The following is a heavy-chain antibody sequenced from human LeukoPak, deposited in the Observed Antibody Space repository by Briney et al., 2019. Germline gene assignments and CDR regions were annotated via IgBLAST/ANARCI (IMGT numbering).Heavy chain of an antibody. Sequence: ASVKVSCKASGYTFSSYGISWVRQAPGQGLEWMGWISTYNGNTKYAQKLQGRVTMTTDTSTSTAYMELRSLRSDDTAVYYCARSYSSSSLPDYWGQGTLVTVSS. V-gene: IGHV1-18*01. D-gene: IGHD6-6*01. CDR2: ISTYNGNT. CDR3: ARSYSSSSLPDY. J-gene: IGHJ4*02. CDR1: GYTFSSYG.